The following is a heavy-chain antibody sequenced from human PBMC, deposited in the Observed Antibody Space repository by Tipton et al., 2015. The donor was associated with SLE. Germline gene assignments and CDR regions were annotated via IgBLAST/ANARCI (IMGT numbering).Heavy chain of an antibody. CDR2: IYYRGST. D-gene: IGHD1-14*01. Sequence: TLSLTCTVSGGSISSSSYYWGWIRQPPGKVLEWIGNIYYRGSTYYNPSLKSRVTISVDTSKNQFSLKLSSVTAANTAVYYCARDRPDYYFDYWGQGILVTVSS. J-gene: IGHJ4*02. CDR3: ARDRPDYYFDY. CDR1: GGSISSSSYY. V-gene: IGHV4-39*07.